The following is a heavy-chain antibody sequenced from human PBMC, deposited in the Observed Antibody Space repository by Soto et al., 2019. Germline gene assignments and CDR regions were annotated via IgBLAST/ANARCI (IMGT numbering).Heavy chain of an antibody. CDR3: AHSYHYGSGYYFYY. D-gene: IGHD3-10*01. J-gene: IGHJ4*02. Sequence: QITLKESGPTLVKPTQTLTLTCTFSGFSLSTSGVGVGWIRQPPGKALEWLALIYLDDDKRYSPSLKSRLTITKDTSKNQVVLTRTNVDPVDTATYYCAHSYHYGSGYYFYYWGQGTLVTVSS. V-gene: IGHV2-5*02. CDR2: IYLDDDK. CDR1: GFSLSTSGVG.